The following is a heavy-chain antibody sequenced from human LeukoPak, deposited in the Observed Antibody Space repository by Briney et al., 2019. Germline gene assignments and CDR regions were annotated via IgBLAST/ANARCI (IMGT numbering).Heavy chain of an antibody. CDR2: ISSSGNTI. CDR1: GFTFSSYD. J-gene: IGHJ4*02. CDR3: AREIRQYRQGYGFLH. V-gene: IGHV3-48*03. D-gene: IGHD2/OR15-2a*01. Sequence: GGSLRLSCAASGFTFSSYDMHWVRQAPGKGLEWVSYISSSGNTIYYADSVRGRFPISRENAKNSVYPQMNSVRAEDTGVLHCAREIRQYRQGYGFLHWPQGTLVTVSS.